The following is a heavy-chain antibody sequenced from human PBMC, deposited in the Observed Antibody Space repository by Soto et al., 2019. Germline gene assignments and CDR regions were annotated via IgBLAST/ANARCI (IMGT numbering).Heavy chain of an antibody. CDR1: GGSISSYY. CDR3: GRGRGTWIPDAFDI. V-gene: IGHV4-59*01. Sequence: AETLSLTCTVSGGSISSYYWSWIRQPPGKGLEWIGYIYDSGSTNYNPSLKSRVTKSEDTFKIQFSLMLSAVTAADTAVYYCGRGRGTWIPDAFDIWGQGTMVTVSS. D-gene: IGHD1-1*01. J-gene: IGHJ3*02. CDR2: IYDSGST.